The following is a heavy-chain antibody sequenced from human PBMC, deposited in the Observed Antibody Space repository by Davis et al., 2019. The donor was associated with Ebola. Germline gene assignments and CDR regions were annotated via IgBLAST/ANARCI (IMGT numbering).Heavy chain of an antibody. CDR2: IQSKTDGGTT. V-gene: IGHV3-15*07. D-gene: IGHD2-2*01. J-gene: IGHJ4*02. CDR1: GFTFSGSA. CDR3: TTAPLGYCSSTSCYSYFDY. Sequence: GESLKISCAASGFTFSGSAMHWVRQAPGKGLEWVGRIQSKTDGGTTDYAAPVKGRFTISRDDSKNTLYLQMNSLKTEDTAVYYCTTAPLGYCSSTSCYSYFDYWGQGTLVTVSS.